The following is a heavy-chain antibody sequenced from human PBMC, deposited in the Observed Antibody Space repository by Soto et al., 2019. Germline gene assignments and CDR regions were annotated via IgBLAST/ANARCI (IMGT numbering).Heavy chain of an antibody. CDR1: GFTFSSYA. V-gene: IGHV3-23*01. CDR3: AKDGIVVVPAATNYYYYYGMDV. J-gene: IGHJ6*02. D-gene: IGHD2-2*01. CDR2: ISGSGGST. Sequence: PVGSLRLSCAASGFTFSSYAMSWVRQAPGKGLEWVSAISGSGGSTYYADSVKGRFTISRDNSKNTLYPQMNSLRAEDTAVYYCAKDGIVVVPAATNYYYYYGMDVWGQGTTVTVSS.